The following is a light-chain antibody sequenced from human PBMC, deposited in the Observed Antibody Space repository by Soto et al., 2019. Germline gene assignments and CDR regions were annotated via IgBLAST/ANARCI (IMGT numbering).Light chain of an antibody. CDR1: QGVYSW. Sequence: DIQMTQSPSSVSASVGARVTITCRASQGVYSWVAWYQQTPGKAPKLLIYAASTVQSAVPSRFSAGGSGTDFNLTISSLQPEDGATSFCQQAYNFTLAFGGGTKVE. CDR2: AAS. J-gene: IGKJ4*01. V-gene: IGKV1D-12*01. CDR3: QQAYNFTLA.